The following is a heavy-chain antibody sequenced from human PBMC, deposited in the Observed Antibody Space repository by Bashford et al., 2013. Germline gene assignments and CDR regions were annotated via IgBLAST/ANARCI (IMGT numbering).Heavy chain of an antibody. Sequence: ASVKVSCKASGYTFTSYGLSWVRQAPGQGPEWLGWINTYNGYTKYAKKFQGRVTLTTDTSTNTVYMDLRSLRSDDTAVYYCARDVLPKYGDYRAPEHWGQGILVTVSS. CDR1: GYTFTSYG. D-gene: IGHD4-17*01. V-gene: IGHV1-18*01. CDR3: ARDVLPKYGDYRAPEH. CDR2: INTYNGYT. J-gene: IGHJ1*01.